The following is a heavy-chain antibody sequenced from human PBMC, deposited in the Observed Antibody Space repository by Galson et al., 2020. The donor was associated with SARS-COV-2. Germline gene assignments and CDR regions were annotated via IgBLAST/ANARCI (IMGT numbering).Heavy chain of an antibody. CDR2: INSEGGRK. Sequence: GEPLKISCAASGFTFSTYWMHWVRQAPGKGLVWVARINSEGGRKIYADSVKGRFTISRDNAKNTLYLQMNSVRAEDTAAYFCAREGEDTWYDYVMDAWGQGTTVTVSS. V-gene: IGHV3-74*01. CDR1: GFTFSTYW. CDR3: AREGEDTWYDYVMDA. J-gene: IGHJ6*02. D-gene: IGHD3-16*01.